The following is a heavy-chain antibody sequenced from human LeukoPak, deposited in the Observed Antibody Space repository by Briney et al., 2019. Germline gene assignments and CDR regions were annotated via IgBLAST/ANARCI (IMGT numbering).Heavy chain of an antibody. J-gene: IGHJ6*04. Sequence: GGSLRLSCAASGFTFEDYAMHWVRQAPGKGLEWVSGISWNSGFIFYADSVKGRFSISRDNAKNSLYLQMNSLRAEDTAVYYCAELGITMIGGVWGKGTTVTISS. CDR1: GFTFEDYA. CDR3: AELGITMIGGV. CDR2: ISWNSGFI. D-gene: IGHD3-10*02. V-gene: IGHV3-9*01.